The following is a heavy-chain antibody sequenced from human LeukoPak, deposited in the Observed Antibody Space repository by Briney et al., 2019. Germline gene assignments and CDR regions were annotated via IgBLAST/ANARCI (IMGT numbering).Heavy chain of an antibody. CDR3: ARDEDAF. V-gene: IGHV3-48*02. CDR2: ISSDSSTI. CDR1: EFPFSTYP. J-gene: IGHJ4*02. Sequence: PGGPLRLSFPASEFPFSTYPMTWARRPPEKGLEWVSYISSDSSTIFYADSVKGRFTISRDNVKNSLFLQLNSLRDEDTAVYYCARDEDAFGGQGTLVTVSS.